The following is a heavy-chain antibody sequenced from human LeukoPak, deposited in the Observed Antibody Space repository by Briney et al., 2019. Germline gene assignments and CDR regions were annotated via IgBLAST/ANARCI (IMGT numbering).Heavy chain of an antibody. Sequence: GGSLRLSCAASGFTFSSYAMSWVRQAPGKGLEWVSVIYSGGSTYYADSVKGRFTISRDNSKNTLYLQMNSLRAEDTAVYYCAREVARDDYYGSGRPSNWFDPWGQGTLVTVSS. D-gene: IGHD3-10*01. CDR2: IYSGGST. CDR3: AREVARDDYYGSGRPSNWFDP. V-gene: IGHV3-66*01. CDR1: GFTFSSYA. J-gene: IGHJ5*02.